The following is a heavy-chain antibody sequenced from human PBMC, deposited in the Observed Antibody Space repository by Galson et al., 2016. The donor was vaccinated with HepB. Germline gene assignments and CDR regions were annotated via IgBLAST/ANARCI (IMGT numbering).Heavy chain of an antibody. V-gene: IGHV3-23*01. CDR1: GFTFNTYA. CDR3: ARTTSGTIFLGVIEY. CDR2: IGSDGST. J-gene: IGHJ4*02. Sequence: SLRLSCATSGFTFNTYAMAWVRQAPGKGLEWVSVIGSDGSTYYADPVKGRFTISRDNSKNTLFLQMYSLRGEDTAVYHCARTTSGTIFLGVIEYWGQGTPVTVSS. D-gene: IGHD3-3*01.